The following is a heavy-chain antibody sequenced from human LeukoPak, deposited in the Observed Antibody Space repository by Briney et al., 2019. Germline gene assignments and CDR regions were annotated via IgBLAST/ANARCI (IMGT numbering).Heavy chain of an antibody. CDR1: GFTFDDYA. J-gene: IGHJ4*02. CDR2: ISWNSGSI. V-gene: IGHV3-9*01. D-gene: IGHD5-18*01. Sequence: GRSLRLSCAASGFTFDDYAMHWVRQAPGKGLEWVSGISWNSGSIGYADSVKGRFTISRDNSKNTLYLQMNSLRAEDTALYYCAKSFGYSYGNSWGQGTLVTVSS. CDR3: AKSFGYSYGNS.